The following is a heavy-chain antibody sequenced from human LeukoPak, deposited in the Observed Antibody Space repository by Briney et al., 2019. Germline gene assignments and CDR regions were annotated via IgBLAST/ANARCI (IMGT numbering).Heavy chain of an antibody. J-gene: IGHJ4*02. CDR2: INHSGST. Sequence: SETLSLTCAVYGGSFSGYYWSWIRQPPGKGLEWIGEINHSGSTNYNPSLKSRVTISVDTSKNQFSLKLSSVTAADTAVYCCARAVRYSSSWFDYWGQGTLVTVSS. CDR3: ARAVRYSSSWFDY. CDR1: GGSFSGYY. V-gene: IGHV4-34*01. D-gene: IGHD6-13*01.